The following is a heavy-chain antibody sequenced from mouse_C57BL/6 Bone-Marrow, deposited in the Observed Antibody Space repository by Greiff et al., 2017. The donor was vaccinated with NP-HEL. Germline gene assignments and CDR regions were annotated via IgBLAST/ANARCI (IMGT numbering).Heavy chain of an antibody. CDR3: ARFRYGYDGDWYFDV. D-gene: IGHD2-2*01. J-gene: IGHJ1*03. Sequence: QVQLQQSGAELMKPGASVKLSCKATGYTFPGYWLECVTQRPGHGLEWIGELLPGRGSPTYNEKFKGKATFTADTSSNTAYMQLSSLTTEDSAIYYCARFRYGYDGDWYFDVWGTGTTVTVSS. CDR1: GYTFPGYW. CDR2: LLPGRGSP. V-gene: IGHV1-9*01.